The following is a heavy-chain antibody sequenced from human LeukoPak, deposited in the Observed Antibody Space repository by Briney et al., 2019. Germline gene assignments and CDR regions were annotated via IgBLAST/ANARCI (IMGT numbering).Heavy chain of an antibody. Sequence: SETLSLTCTVSGGSISSYYWSWIRPPAGKGLEWIGRIYTSGSTNYNPSLKGRVTMSVDTSKNQFSLKLSSVTAADTAVYYCARDWRDFWSGSKGGGGYYYYYMDVWGKGTTVTVSS. CDR1: GGSISSYY. D-gene: IGHD3-3*01. CDR2: IYTSGST. CDR3: ARDWRDFWSGSKGGGGYYYYYMDV. V-gene: IGHV4-4*07. J-gene: IGHJ6*03.